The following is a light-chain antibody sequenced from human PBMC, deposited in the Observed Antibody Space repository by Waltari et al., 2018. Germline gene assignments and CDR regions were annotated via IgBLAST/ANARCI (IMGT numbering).Light chain of an antibody. CDR3: QQYSSYSPRYT. J-gene: IGKJ2*01. CDR1: QSISSW. V-gene: IGKV1-5*03. Sequence: DIQMTQSPSTLSASVGDRVTITCRASQSISSWLAWYQQKPGKAPKLLIYKASSLESGVPSRFSGSGSETEFTLTISSLQPDDFATYYCQQYSSYSPRYTFGQGTKLEIK. CDR2: KAS.